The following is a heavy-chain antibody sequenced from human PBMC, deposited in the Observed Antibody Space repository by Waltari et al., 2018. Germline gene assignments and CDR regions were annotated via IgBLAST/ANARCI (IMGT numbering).Heavy chain of an antibody. CDR1: GYTFTSYA. Sequence: QVQLVQSGAEVKKPGASVKVSCKASGYTFTSYAMHWVRQAPGQRLEWMGWINAGNGNTKYSQKFQGRVTITRDTSASTAYMELSSLRSEDTAVYYCAREPGDLRYFDLWGRGTLVTVSS. V-gene: IGHV1-3*01. J-gene: IGHJ2*01. D-gene: IGHD7-27*01. CDR3: AREPGDLRYFDL. CDR2: INAGNGNT.